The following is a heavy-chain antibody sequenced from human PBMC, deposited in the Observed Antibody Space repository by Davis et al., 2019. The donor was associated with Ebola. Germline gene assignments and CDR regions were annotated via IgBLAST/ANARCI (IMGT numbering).Heavy chain of an antibody. CDR2: IYTSGST. CDR1: GGSISSYY. Sequence: PSETLSLTCTVSGGSISSYYWRWIRQPAGKGLEWIGRIYTSGSTNYNPPLKRRVTMSVDTSKSQFSLKLSSVTAADTAVYYCARDATMVQGPKYYYYYGMDVWGQGTTVTVSS. V-gene: IGHV4-4*07. D-gene: IGHD3-10*01. J-gene: IGHJ6*02. CDR3: ARDATMVQGPKYYYYYGMDV.